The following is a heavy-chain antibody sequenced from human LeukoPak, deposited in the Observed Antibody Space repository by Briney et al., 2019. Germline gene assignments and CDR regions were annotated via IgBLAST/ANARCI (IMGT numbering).Heavy chain of an antibody. CDR1: GFMLSNYG. J-gene: IGHJ3*01. D-gene: IGHD3-9*01. CDR2: IWFDGSDK. V-gene: IGHV3-33*01. CDR3: VREGSFRLDRNDAFDF. Sequence: PGRSLRLSCAASGFMLSNYGMHWVRQAPGKGLEWVAVIWFDGSDKYYVDSVKGRFTVSRDNSMNTLYLQMNSLRAEDTAVYYCVREGSFRLDRNDAFDFWGQGTMVTVSS.